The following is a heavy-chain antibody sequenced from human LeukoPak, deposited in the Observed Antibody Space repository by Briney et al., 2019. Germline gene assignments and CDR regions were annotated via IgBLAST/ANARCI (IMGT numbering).Heavy chain of an antibody. CDR2: ISFDATKK. J-gene: IGHJ5*02. CDR1: GFTFSNHA. CDR3: ACGGDYNWFDP. D-gene: IGHD2-21*02. Sequence: GGSLRLSCAASGFTFSNHAMHWVRQTPGKGLEWVAVISFDATKKYYADSVKGRFTVSRDNSKNTLYVQMNSLRAEDTAVYYCACGGDYNWFDPWGQGTLVTVSS. V-gene: IGHV3-30-3*01.